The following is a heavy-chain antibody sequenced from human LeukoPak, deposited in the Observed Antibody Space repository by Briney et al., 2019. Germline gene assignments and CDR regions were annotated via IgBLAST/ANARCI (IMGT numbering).Heavy chain of an antibody. D-gene: IGHD4-17*01. V-gene: IGHV1-18*01. Sequence: ASVKVSCKASGGTFSSYAISWVRQAPGQGLEWMGWISAYNGNTNYAQKLQGRVTMTTDTSTSTAYMELRSLRSDDTAVYYCAREIPYGDYGYWGQGTLVTVSS. J-gene: IGHJ4*02. CDR1: GGTFSSYA. CDR3: AREIPYGDYGY. CDR2: ISAYNGNT.